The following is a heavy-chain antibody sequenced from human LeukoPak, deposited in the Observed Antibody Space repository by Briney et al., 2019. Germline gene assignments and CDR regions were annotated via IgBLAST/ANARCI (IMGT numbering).Heavy chain of an antibody. Sequence: SETLSLTCTVSGGSISSYYWSWIRQPAGKGLEWIWRIYTSGSTNYNPSLKSRVTMSVDTSKNQFSLKLSSVTAADTAVYYCARGPLEWLLYPYWGQGTLVTVSS. CDR1: GGSISSYY. J-gene: IGHJ4*02. CDR2: IYTSGST. V-gene: IGHV4-4*07. CDR3: ARGPLEWLLYPY. D-gene: IGHD3-3*01.